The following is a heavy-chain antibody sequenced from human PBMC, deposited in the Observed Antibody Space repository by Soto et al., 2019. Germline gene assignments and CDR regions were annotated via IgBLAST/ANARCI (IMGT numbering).Heavy chain of an antibody. CDR3: AADPPPKYYDFWSGYPLTKPFYYYGMDV. J-gene: IGHJ6*02. V-gene: IGHV1-58*01. Sequence: GASVKVSCKASGFTFTSSAVQWVRQARGQRLEWIGWIVVGSGNTNYAQKFQERVTITRDMSTSTAYMELSSLRSEDTAVYYCAADPPPKYYDFWSGYPLTKPFYYYGMDVWGQGTTVTVSS. CDR1: GFTFTSSA. CDR2: IVVGSGNT. D-gene: IGHD3-3*01.